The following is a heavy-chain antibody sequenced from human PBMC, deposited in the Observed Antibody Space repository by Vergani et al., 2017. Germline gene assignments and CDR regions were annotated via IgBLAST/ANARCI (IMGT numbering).Heavy chain of an antibody. Sequence: QVQLVQSGAEVKKPGASVKVSCKASGYTFTSYYMHWVRQAPGQGLEWMGIINPSGGSTSYAQKFQGRVTMTRDTSTSTVYMELSSLRSEDTAVYYCARGLYYHSSGYSAFDIWGQGTMVTVSS. D-gene: IGHD3-22*01. CDR1: GYTFTSYY. V-gene: IGHV1-46*03. J-gene: IGHJ3*02. CDR3: ARGLYYHSSGYSAFDI. CDR2: INPSGGST.